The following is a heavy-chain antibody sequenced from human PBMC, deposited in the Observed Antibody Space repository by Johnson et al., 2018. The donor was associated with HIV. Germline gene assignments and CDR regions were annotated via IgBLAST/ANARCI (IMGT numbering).Heavy chain of an antibody. Sequence: EVQLVESGGGLVQPGGSLRLSCAASGFTFSSYWMSWVRQAPGKGLEWVANIKQDGSEKYYVDSVKGRFTISRDNSKNTLYLQMNSLRAEDTAVYYCAKDNVEMATISWGRGTMISVSS. CDR1: GFTFSSYW. CDR2: IKQDGSEK. J-gene: IGHJ3*01. V-gene: IGHV3-7*05. CDR3: AKDNVEMATIS. D-gene: IGHD5-24*01.